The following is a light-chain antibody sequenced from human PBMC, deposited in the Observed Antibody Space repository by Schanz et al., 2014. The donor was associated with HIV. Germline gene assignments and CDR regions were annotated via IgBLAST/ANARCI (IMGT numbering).Light chain of an antibody. CDR1: QGIGSS. V-gene: IGKV1-27*01. CDR2: AAS. CDR3: QKYNSAPLT. Sequence: IQLTQSPSSLSASVGDRVTITCRASQGIGSSLAWYQQKPGKVPKLLIYAASTLQSGVPSRFSGSGSGTDFTLTISRLQPEDVATYYCQKYNSAPLTFGGGTKVEI. J-gene: IGKJ4*01.